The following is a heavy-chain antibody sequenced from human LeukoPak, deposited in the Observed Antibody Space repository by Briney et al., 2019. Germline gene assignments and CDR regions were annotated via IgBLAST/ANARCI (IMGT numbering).Heavy chain of an antibody. CDR1: GFTFNNAW. Sequence: PGGSLRLSCAVSGFTFNNAWMSWVRQAPGKGLEWVGRIKSKTAAWATDYAAPVKGRFTISRDDSQNTLYLQMNSLQTEDTAVYYCTTDALTYCTSGKCYTGGNFDHWGQGTLVTVSS. CDR3: TTDALTYCTSGKCYTGGNFDH. CDR2: IKSKTAAWAT. D-gene: IGHD2-8*01. V-gene: IGHV3-15*01. J-gene: IGHJ4*02.